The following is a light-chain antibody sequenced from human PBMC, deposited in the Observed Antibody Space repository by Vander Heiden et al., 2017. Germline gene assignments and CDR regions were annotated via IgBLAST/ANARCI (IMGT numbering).Light chain of an antibody. CDR3: QQDNNWPRT. CDR1: QSVSSN. V-gene: IGKV3-15*01. CDR2: GAS. Sequence: EIVMTHSLATLSVSTGERATLTCRASQSVSSNLAWYQQKPGQAPRLLIYGASTRATGIPARFSGSGSGTEFTLTISSLQSEDFAVYYCQQDNNWPRTFGQGTKVEIK. J-gene: IGKJ1*01.